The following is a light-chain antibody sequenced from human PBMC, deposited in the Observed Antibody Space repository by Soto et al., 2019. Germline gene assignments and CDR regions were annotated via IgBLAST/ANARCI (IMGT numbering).Light chain of an antibody. V-gene: IGLV2-14*01. CDR3: SSYTGSDSLVL. J-gene: IGLJ2*01. Sequence: QSALTQPASVSGSHGQSIIISCTGTSRDVGGYNYVSWYQQHPGKAPKLIIYNVTNWPSGVSSRFSGSKSGNTASLTISGLQADGEADYYCSSYTGSDSLVLFGGGTKFTVL. CDR2: NVT. CDR1: SRDVGGYNY.